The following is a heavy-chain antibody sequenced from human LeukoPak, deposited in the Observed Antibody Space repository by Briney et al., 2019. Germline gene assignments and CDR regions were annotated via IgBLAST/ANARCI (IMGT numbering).Heavy chain of an antibody. Sequence: GGSLRLSCAVSGFTFSSYWMHWVRQAPGKGLVWVSRINSDGSSTSYADSVKGRFTISRDNAKNTLYLQMNSLRAEDTAVYYCARVVRYSGYGFDPWGQGTLVTVSS. V-gene: IGHV3-74*01. CDR2: INSDGSST. CDR1: GFTFSSYW. J-gene: IGHJ5*02. CDR3: ARVVRYSGYGFDP. D-gene: IGHD5-12*01.